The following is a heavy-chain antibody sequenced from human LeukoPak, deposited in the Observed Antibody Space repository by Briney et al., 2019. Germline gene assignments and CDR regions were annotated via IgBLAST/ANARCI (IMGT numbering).Heavy chain of an antibody. CDR2: INHSGST. D-gene: IGHD2-8*02. J-gene: IGHJ5*02. V-gene: IGHV4-34*01. CDR1: GSFSSYY. CDR3: ARVADLYWTLRQRSNWFDP. Sequence: SETLSLTCAGGSFSSYYWTWIRQPPGKGLEWIGEINHSGSTNYNSSLKSRVTISVDTSKNQFSLKLSSVTAADTAVYYCARVADLYWTLRQRSNWFDPWGQGTLVTVSS.